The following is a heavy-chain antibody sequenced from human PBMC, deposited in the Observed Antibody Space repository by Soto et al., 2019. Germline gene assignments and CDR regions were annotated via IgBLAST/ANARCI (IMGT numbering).Heavy chain of an antibody. V-gene: IGHV3-30*18. CDR3: AKDHSSGWYRSAGAFDI. J-gene: IGHJ3*02. CDR2: ISYDGSNK. D-gene: IGHD6-19*01. Sequence: GGSLRLSCAASGFTFSSYGMHWVRQAPGKGLEWVAVISYDGSNKYYADSVKGRFTISRDNSKNTLYLQMNSLRAEDTAVYYCAKDHSSGWYRSAGAFDIWGQGTMVTVSS. CDR1: GFTFSSYG.